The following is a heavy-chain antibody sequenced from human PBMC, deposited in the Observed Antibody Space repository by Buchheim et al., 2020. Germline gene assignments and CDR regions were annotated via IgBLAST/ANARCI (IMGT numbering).Heavy chain of an antibody. CDR1: GGSISSSNW. Sequence: QVQLQESGPGLVKPSGTLSLTCAVSGGSISSSNWWSWVRQPPGKGLEWIGEIYHSGSTNYNPSLKSRVTISVDKSKNPFSLKLSSVTAADTAVYYCAGAGYCSSTSCPDYYYYGMDVWGQGTT. CDR2: IYHSGST. CDR3: AGAGYCSSTSCPDYYYYGMDV. J-gene: IGHJ6*02. V-gene: IGHV4-4*02. D-gene: IGHD2-2*01.